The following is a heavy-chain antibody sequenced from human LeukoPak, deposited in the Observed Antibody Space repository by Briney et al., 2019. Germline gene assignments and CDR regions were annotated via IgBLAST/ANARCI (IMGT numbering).Heavy chain of an antibody. CDR3: AREVGATY. CDR1: GGSISSYY. D-gene: IGHD1-26*01. J-gene: IGHJ4*02. Sequence: SETLSITCTVSGGSISSYYWSWIRQPPGKGLEWIGYIYYSGSTNYNPSLKSRVTISVDTSKNQFSLKLSSVTAADTAVYYCAREVGATYWGQGTLVTVSS. CDR2: IYYSGST. V-gene: IGHV4-59*01.